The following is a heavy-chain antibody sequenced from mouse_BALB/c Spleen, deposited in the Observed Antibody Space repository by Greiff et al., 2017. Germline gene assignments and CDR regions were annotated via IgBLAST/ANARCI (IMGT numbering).Heavy chain of an antibody. CDR2: ISSGSSTI. CDR3: ASASMNTTDY. CDR1: GFTFSSFG. J-gene: IGHJ3*01. D-gene: IGHD2-4*01. V-gene: IGHV5-17*02. Sequence: EVQLLQSGAGLVQPGGSLKLSCAASGFTFSSFGMHWVRQAPGKGLEWVAYISSGSSTIYYADTVKGRFTITRDNPKNTLFLHMTSLRSADTAMYYCASASMNTTDYWGQGTPVTVSA.